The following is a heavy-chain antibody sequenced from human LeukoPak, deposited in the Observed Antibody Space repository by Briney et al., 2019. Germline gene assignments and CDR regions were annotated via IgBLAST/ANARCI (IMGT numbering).Heavy chain of an antibody. D-gene: IGHD3-22*01. CDR2: ISSSGSTI. Sequence: GGSLRLSCAASGFTFSDYYMRWIRKAPGKRREWVSYISSSGSTIYYADSVKGRFTISRDNAKNSLYLQMNSLRAEDTAVYYCVRDRGSYYYDSSGYLHFAHWGQGTLVTVSS. CDR1: GFTFSDYY. CDR3: VRDRGSYYYDSSGYLHFAH. J-gene: IGHJ4*02. V-gene: IGHV3-11*01.